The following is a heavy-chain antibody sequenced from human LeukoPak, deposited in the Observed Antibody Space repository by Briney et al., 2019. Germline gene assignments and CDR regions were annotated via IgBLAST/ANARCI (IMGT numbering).Heavy chain of an antibody. D-gene: IGHD4-17*01. Sequence: GPLRLSCAASGFTVSSNYMSWVRQAPGKGLEWVSVIYSGGSTYYADSVKGRFTISRDNSKNTLYLQMNSLRAEDTAVYYCARDTGTTVTTGRGAFDIWGQGTMVTVSS. CDR3: ARDTGTTVTTGRGAFDI. J-gene: IGHJ3*02. V-gene: IGHV3-53*01. CDR1: GFTVSSNY. CDR2: IYSGGST.